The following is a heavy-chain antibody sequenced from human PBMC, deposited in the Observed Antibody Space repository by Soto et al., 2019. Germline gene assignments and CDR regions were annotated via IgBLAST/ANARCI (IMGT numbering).Heavy chain of an antibody. J-gene: IGHJ4*02. CDR1: GGSISSSSYY. D-gene: IGHD3-16*02. Sequence: SESLSLTCTVSGGSISSSSYYWGWIRQPPGKGLEWIGSIYYSGSTYYNPSLKSRVTISVDTSKNQFSLKLSSVTAADSAVYYCARLRPLGDLSFEYYFDYWGQGTLVTVSS. V-gene: IGHV4-39*01. CDR2: IYYSGST. CDR3: ARLRPLGDLSFEYYFDY.